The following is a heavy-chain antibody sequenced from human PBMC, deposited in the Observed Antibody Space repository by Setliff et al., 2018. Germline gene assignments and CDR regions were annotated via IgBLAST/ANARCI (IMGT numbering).Heavy chain of an antibody. D-gene: IGHD3-10*01. J-gene: IGHJ6*03. CDR3: ARHKSNGSGSYPSLYMDV. V-gene: IGHV4-39*01. CDR1: GGPINSDRYY. CDR2: MYSSGST. Sequence: PSETLSLTCTVSGGPINSDRYYWGWIRQPPGKGLEWIGSMYSSGSTNYNPSLKSRVTMSVDTSRNQLSLKLTSVTAADTAVYYCARHKSNGSGSYPSLYMDVWGKGIMVTV.